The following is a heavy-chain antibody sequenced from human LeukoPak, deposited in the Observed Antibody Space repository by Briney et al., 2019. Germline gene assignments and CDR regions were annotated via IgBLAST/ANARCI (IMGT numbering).Heavy chain of an antibody. J-gene: IGHJ4*02. CDR3: ARIVPYNYGYVDY. D-gene: IGHD5-18*01. CDR2: IHYSGST. V-gene: IGHV4-59*01. CDR1: GGSISSYH. Sequence: SETLSLTCTVSGGSISSYHWIWIRQPPGKGLEWIGYIHYSGSTNYNPSLKSRVTTSVDTSKNQLSLKLNSVTAADTAVYYCARIVPYNYGYVDYWGQGTLVTVSS.